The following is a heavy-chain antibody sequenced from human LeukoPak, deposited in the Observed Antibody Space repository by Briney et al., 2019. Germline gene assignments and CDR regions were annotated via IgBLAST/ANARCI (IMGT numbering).Heavy chain of an antibody. Sequence: GGSLRLSCAASGFTFSSYGMHWVRQAPGKGLEWVAVISYDGSNKYYADSVKGRFTISRDNSKNTLYLQMNSLRAEDTAVYYCARAEGSSCQDYWGQGTLVTVSS. CDR1: GFTFSSYG. J-gene: IGHJ4*02. V-gene: IGHV3-30*03. CDR3: ARAEGSSCQDY. CDR2: ISYDGSNK. D-gene: IGHD6-13*01.